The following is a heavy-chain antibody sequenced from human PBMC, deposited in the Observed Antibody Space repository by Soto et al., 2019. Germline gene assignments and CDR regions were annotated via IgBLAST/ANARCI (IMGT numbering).Heavy chain of an antibody. CDR1: GGSFSGYY. D-gene: IGHD3-10*01. CDR2: INHSGST. V-gene: IGHV4-34*01. J-gene: IGHJ5*02. Sequence: SETLSLTCAVYGGSFSGYYWSWIRQPPGKGLEWIGEINHSGSTNYNPSLKSRVTISVDTSKNQFSLKLSSVTAADTAVYYCARAHGLLRFGVTKMDWFDPWGQGTLVTVSP. CDR3: ARAHGLLRFGVTKMDWFDP.